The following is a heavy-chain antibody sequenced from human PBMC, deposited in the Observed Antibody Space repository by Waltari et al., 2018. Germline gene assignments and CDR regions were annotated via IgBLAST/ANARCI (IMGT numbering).Heavy chain of an antibody. CDR2: IKEDGSEK. J-gene: IGHJ4*02. V-gene: IGHV3-7*01. Sequence: EVQLVESGGGLVQPGGSLRLSCEASGFTFGTSWMTWVRQSPGQGLQGVANIKEDGSEKYYLDSVKGRFTISRDNAKNSLYLQLNSLRAEDTAVYFCARAVNGGWEYYLDSWGQGTLVTVSS. CDR3: ARAVNGGWEYYLDS. D-gene: IGHD6-19*01. CDR1: GFTFGTSW.